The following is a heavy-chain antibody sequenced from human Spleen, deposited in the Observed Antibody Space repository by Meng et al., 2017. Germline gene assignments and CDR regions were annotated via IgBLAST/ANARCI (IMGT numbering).Heavy chain of an antibody. CDR3: AKDHLPYYYDSSGYDDY. J-gene: IGHJ4*02. V-gene: IGHV3-23*01. D-gene: IGHD3-22*01. Sequence: GESLKISCAASGFTFSYYAMSWVRQAPGKGLQWVSSISDNGDTTYYADSVRGRFTISRDNSKNTLYLEMNSLRAEDTAVYYCAKDHLPYYYDSSGYDDYWGQGTLVTVSS. CDR1: GFTFSYYA. CDR2: ISDNGDTT.